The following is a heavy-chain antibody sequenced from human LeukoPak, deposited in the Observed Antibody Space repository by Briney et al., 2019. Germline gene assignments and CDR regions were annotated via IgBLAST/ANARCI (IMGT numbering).Heavy chain of an antibody. CDR3: AKDRDTGGGSTFDFDY. Sequence: GGSLRLSCAASGFTFSSYGMHWVRQAPGKGLEWVAFIRYDGSNKYYADSVKGRFTISRDNSKNTLYLQMNSLRAEDTAVYYCAKDRDTGGGSTFDFDYWGQGTLVTVSS. V-gene: IGHV3-30*02. CDR2: IRYDGSNK. J-gene: IGHJ4*02. D-gene: IGHD2-15*01. CDR1: GFTFSSYG.